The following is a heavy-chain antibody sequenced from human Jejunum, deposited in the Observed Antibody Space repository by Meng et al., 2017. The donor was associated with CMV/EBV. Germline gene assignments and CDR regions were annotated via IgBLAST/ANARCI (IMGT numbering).Heavy chain of an antibody. CDR1: GFTFGDYT. Sequence: CAASGFTFGDYTMHWVRQAPGKGLEWVSLINWHDHGTRYADSVKGRFIISRDNSRDSLYLQMSSLKTEDTAFYYCVKGKQWLLSHWGQGTLVTVSS. J-gene: IGHJ4*02. CDR2: INWHDHGT. D-gene: IGHD6-19*01. V-gene: IGHV3-43*01. CDR3: VKGKQWLLSH.